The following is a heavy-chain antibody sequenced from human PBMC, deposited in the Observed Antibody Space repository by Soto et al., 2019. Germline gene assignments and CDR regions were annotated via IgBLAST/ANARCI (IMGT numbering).Heavy chain of an antibody. CDR3: ARDRITGTTG. CDR2: IYYSGST. V-gene: IGHV4-31*03. D-gene: IGHD1-7*01. CDR1: GGSISSGGYY. Sequence: SETLSLTCTVSGGSISSGGYYWSWIRQHPGKGLEWTGYIYYSGSTYHNPSLKSRVTISVDTSKNQFSLKLSSVTAADTAVYYCARDRITGTTGWGQGTLVTVSS. J-gene: IGHJ4*02.